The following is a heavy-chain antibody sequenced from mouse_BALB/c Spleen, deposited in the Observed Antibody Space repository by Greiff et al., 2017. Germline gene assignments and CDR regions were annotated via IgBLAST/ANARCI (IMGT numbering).Heavy chain of an antibody. CDR1: GFTFSSYG. D-gene: IGHD2-1*01. CDR3: ARQGDGNYYFDY. V-gene: IGHV5-6*01. CDR2: ISSGGSYT. Sequence: EVQLVESGGDLVKPGGSLKLSCAASGFTFSSYGMSWVRQTPDKRLEWVATISSGGSYTYYPDSVKGRFTISRDNAKNTLYLQMSSLKSEDTAMYYCARQGDGNYYFDYWGQGTTLTVSS. J-gene: IGHJ2*01.